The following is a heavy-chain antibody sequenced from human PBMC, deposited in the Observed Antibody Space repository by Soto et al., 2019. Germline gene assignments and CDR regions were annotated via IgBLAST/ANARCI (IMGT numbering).Heavy chain of an antibody. CDR3: AHSWGTVTAYYNGLDV. J-gene: IGHJ6*02. V-gene: IGHV2-5*02. D-gene: IGHD4-17*01. Sequence: QISLKESGPTLLKPTQTLTLTCTFSGFSLSTNGVGVGWIRQFPGKALEWLALIYWDDDIRYRPSLKSRLTIXXAISKNQVVLTMTNMDPVDTATYYCAHSWGTVTAYYNGLDVWGQGTTVTVSS. CDR2: IYWDDDI. CDR1: GFSLSTNGVG.